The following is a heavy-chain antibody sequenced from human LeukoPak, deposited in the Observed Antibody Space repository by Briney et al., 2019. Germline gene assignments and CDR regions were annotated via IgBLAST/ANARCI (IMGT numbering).Heavy chain of an antibody. CDR3: AREGYDILTGYYPAFDI. CDR2: VYYSGST. V-gene: IGHV4-59*01. D-gene: IGHD3-9*01. Sequence: PSETLSLTCTVSGGSISSYYWSWIRQPPGKGLEWIGYVYYSGSTNYNPSLKSRVTISVDTSKNQFSLKLSSVTAADTAVYYCAREGYDILTGYYPAFDIWGQGTMVTVSS. J-gene: IGHJ3*02. CDR1: GGSISSYY.